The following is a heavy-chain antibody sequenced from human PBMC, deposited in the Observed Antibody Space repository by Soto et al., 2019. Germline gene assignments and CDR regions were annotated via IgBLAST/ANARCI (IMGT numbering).Heavy chain of an antibody. CDR2: ISSGSSNI. CDR3: ASATVVAGTFDF. V-gene: IGHV3-21*01. J-gene: IGHJ4*02. CDR1: GFAFRSYN. Sequence: EVQLVESGGGLVKPGGSLTLSCAGSGFAFRSYNMNWVRQPPGEGLEWVASISSGSSNIYYADSVKGRFTISRDNAKDSLYLHMDSLRAEDSAVYYCASATVVAGTFDFWGQGTLLTVSS. D-gene: IGHD2-15*01.